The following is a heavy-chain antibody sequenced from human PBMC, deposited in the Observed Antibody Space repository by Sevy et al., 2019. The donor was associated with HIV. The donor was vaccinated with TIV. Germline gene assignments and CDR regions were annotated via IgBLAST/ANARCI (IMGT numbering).Heavy chain of an antibody. Sequence: GGSLRLSCAASGFSFSSYEMNWVSQAPGKGLEWVSFITSSGSTKHYSDSVRGRFTISRDNAKYSLSLQMNSLRAEDTAIYYCARDLPPSATTVAHFDYWGQGTLVTVSS. CDR2: ITSSGSTK. CDR1: GFSFSSYE. J-gene: IGHJ4*02. V-gene: IGHV3-48*03. CDR3: ARDLPPSATTVAHFDY. D-gene: IGHD4-17*01.